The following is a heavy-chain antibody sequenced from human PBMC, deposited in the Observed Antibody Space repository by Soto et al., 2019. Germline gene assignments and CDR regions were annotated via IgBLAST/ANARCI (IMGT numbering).Heavy chain of an antibody. V-gene: IGHV3-53*01. Sequence: GGSLRLSCAASGLTVSANYMNWVRQAPGKGLEWVSLLYSGGTAYYADSVRGRFTISRDNSKNTLYLQMNSLRVEDTAVYFCARARSSTMIVVTNHWYFDLWGRGTLVTVS. CDR3: ARARSSTMIVVTNHWYFDL. CDR2: LYSGGTA. J-gene: IGHJ2*01. D-gene: IGHD3-22*01. CDR1: GLTVSANY.